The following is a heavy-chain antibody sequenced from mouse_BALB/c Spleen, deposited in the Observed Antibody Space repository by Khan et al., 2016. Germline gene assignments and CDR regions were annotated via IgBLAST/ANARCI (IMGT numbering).Heavy chain of an antibody. V-gene: IGHV1S136*01. D-gene: IGHD1-1*01. Sequence: VQLQQPGPELVKPGASVKMSCKASGYTFTSYVMHWVKQKPGQGLEWIGYINPYNDGTKYNEKFKGKATLTSDKSSSTAYMELSSLTSEDSAVXFCGRKGDYYGSSWYFDVWGAGTTVTVSS. J-gene: IGHJ1*01. CDR1: GYTFTSYV. CDR3: GRKGDYYGSSWYFDV. CDR2: INPYNDGT.